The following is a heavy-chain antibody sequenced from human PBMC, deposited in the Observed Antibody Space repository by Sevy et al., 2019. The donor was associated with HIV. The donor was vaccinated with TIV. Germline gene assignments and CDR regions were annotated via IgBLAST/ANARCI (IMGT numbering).Heavy chain of an antibody. CDR3: ARRRDLMVRGVINPLYYYYGMDV. CDR1: GFTFSSYS. V-gene: IGHV3-48*02. Sequence: GGSLRLSCAASGFTFSSYSMNWVRQAPGKGLEWVPYISSSSSTIYYADSVKGRFTISRDNAKNSLYLQMNSLRDEDTAVYYCARRRDLMVRGVINPLYYYYGMDVWGQGTTVTVSS. D-gene: IGHD3-10*01. CDR2: ISSSSSTI. J-gene: IGHJ6*02.